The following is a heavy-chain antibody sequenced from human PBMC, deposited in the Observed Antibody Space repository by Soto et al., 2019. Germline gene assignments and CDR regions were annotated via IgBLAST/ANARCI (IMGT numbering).Heavy chain of an antibody. D-gene: IGHD3-9*01. V-gene: IGHV4-59*03. CDR3: ARLGLTVPCVDYHRYGLYV. Sequence: SETLSITCTVSGGSITGYYWSWIRQPPEKGLEFIGYIYHSGATEYTPSLKSRVTISVDKSENQFSLQMRSVSAADTAMYFCARLGLTVPCVDYHRYGLYVSGQGATVPVSA. CDR2: IYHSGAT. J-gene: IGHJ6*01. CDR1: GGSITGYY.